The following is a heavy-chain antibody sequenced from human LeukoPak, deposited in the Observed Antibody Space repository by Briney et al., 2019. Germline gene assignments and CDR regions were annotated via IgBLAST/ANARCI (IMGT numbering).Heavy chain of an antibody. Sequence: SETLSLTCTVSSGSISDYYLSWIRQPPGKGLEWIGYICYSGSTNYNPSLKSRVTILVDMSKNQFSLKMSSVTAADTAVYYCARELKVGNTGYYFDYWGQGTLVTVSS. V-gene: IGHV4-59*01. D-gene: IGHD2/OR15-2a*01. CDR2: ICYSGST. CDR3: ARELKVGNTGYYFDY. J-gene: IGHJ4*02. CDR1: SGSISDYY.